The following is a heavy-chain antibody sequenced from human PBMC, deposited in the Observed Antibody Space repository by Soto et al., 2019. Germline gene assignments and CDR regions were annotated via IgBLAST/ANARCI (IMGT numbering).Heavy chain of an antibody. CDR2: IINDGTWT. CDR3: LWGDSDYHDGNGYVGRH. Sequence: PGRSLRLSCAAVGLTFIDYWMHCVRKAPEKSLDWVSRIINDGTWTMYADSVKGRLSISRDNGKLSLYLQKNSLRVEDTAVYYCLWGDSDYHDGNGYVGRHWGDGALVSVSS. D-gene: IGHD3-16*01. V-gene: IGHV3-74*03. J-gene: IGHJ4*01. CDR1: GLTFIDYW.